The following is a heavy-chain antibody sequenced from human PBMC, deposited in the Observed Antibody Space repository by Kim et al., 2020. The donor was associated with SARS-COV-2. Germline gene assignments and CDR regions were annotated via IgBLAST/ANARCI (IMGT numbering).Heavy chain of an antibody. D-gene: IGHD2-15*01. J-gene: IGHJ4*02. CDR3: ARMSLISCGSCSEPDDY. CDR1: GYTFTSYY. Sequence: ASVKVSCKASGYTFTSYYMHWVRQAPGQGLEWMGIINPSGGSTSYAQKFQGRVTMTRDTSTSTVYMELNSLRSEDTAVYYCARMSLISCGSCSEPDDYWGQGTLVTVSS. V-gene: IGHV1-46*01. CDR2: INPSGGST.